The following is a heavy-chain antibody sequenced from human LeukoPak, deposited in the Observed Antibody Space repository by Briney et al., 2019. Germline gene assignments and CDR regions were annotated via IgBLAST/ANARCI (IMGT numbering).Heavy chain of an antibody. D-gene: IGHD5-24*01. Sequence: GGSLRLSCVASGFTFRSYWMSWVRQAPGKGLEWVANIKEDGSERYYVDSVKGRFTISRDNAKNSVYLQMNSLRAEDTAVYYCARVGPGGRDVEMATTLKIPFDYWGQGTLVTVSS. CDR3: ARVGPGGRDVEMATTLKIPFDY. CDR2: IKEDGSER. CDR1: GFTFRSYW. J-gene: IGHJ4*02. V-gene: IGHV3-7*01.